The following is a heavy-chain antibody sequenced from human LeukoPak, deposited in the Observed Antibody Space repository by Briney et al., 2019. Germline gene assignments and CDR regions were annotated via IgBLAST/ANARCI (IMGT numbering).Heavy chain of an antibody. CDR2: IIPIFGTA. J-gene: IGHJ4*02. Sequence: GSSVKVSCKASGGTFSSYAISWVRQAPGQGLEWMGGIIPIFGTANYAQKFQGRVTITADESTNTAYMELSSLRSEDTAVYYCARGDYYDSSGYYPLDYWGQGTLVTVSS. CDR1: GGTFSSYA. D-gene: IGHD3-22*01. V-gene: IGHV1-69*01. CDR3: ARGDYYDSSGYYPLDY.